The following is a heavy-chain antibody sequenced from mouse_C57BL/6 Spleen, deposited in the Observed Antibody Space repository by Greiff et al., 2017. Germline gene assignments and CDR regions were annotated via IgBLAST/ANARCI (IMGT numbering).Heavy chain of an antibody. CDR3: ARDRKDSSGSYYFDY. J-gene: IGHJ2*01. Sequence: EVQLVESGGGLVKPGGSLKLSCAASGFTFSSYAMSWVRQTPEKRPEWVATISDGGSYTYYPDNVKGRFTISRDNAKNNLYLQMSHLKSEDTAMYYCARDRKDSSGSYYFDYWGQGTTLTVSS. CDR1: GFTFSSYA. CDR2: ISDGGSYT. D-gene: IGHD3-2*02. V-gene: IGHV5-4*01.